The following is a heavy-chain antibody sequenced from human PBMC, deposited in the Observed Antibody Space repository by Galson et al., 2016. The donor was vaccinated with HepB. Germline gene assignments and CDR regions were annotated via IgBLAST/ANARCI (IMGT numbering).Heavy chain of an antibody. Sequence: SLRLSCAASGFTFSSYAMTWVRQAPGKGLEWVSAISYSGGHIYYIDSVKGRFTISRDNSRNTLYLQMSSLRAEDTAVYYCAKAAGPCSGGNCYSDYWGQGTLVAVSS. V-gene: IGHV3-23*01. CDR1: GFTFSSYA. J-gene: IGHJ4*02. CDR2: ISYSGGHI. D-gene: IGHD2-15*01. CDR3: AKAAGPCSGGNCYSDY.